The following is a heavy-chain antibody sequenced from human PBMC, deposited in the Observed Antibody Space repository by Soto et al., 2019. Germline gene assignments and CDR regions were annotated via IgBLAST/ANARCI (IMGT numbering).Heavy chain of an antibody. CDR3: ARIVVVVAATRMYYFDY. CDR1: GCSISSGGYY. D-gene: IGHD2-15*01. V-gene: IGHV4-31*03. CDR2: IYYSGST. Sequence: PXETLSLTCTVAGCSISSGGYYWSWIRQHRGKGLEWIGYIYYSGSTYYNPSLKSRVTISVDTSKNQFSLKLSSVTAADTAVYYCARIVVVVAATRMYYFDYWGQGTLVTVSS. J-gene: IGHJ4*02.